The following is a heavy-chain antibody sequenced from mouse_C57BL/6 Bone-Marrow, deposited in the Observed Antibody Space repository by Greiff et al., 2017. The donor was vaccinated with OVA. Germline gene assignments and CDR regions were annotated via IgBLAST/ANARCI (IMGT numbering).Heavy chain of an antibody. CDR2: ISSGSSTI. CDR1: GFTFSDYG. D-gene: IGHD4-1*01. Sequence: EVQGVESGGGLVKPGGSLKLSCAASGFTFSDYGMHWVRQAPEKGLEWVAYISSGSSTIYYADTVKGRFTISRDHAKNTLFLQMTSLRSEDTAMYYCAGANWDYFDYWGQGTTLTVSS. CDR3: AGANWDYFDY. J-gene: IGHJ2*01. V-gene: IGHV5-17*01.